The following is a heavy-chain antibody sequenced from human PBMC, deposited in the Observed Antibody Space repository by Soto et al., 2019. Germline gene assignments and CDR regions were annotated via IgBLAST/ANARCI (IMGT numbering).Heavy chain of an antibody. CDR1: GGTFSSYA. J-gene: IGHJ6*02. V-gene: IGHV1-69*13. CDR3: AISYLYSISPWAYYGMEV. Sequence: SVKVYCKASGGTFSSYAIRWVRQAPGQGLEWMDGIIPIFGTANYAQKLQGRVTITADEATSTAYMELSSLRSEDTDEYYCAISYLYSISPWAYYGMEVWGRGTTASV. CDR2: IIPIFGTA. D-gene: IGHD4-4*01.